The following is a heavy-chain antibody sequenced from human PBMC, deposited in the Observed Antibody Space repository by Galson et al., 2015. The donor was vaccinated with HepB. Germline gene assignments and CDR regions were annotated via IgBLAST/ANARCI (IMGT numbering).Heavy chain of an antibody. CDR2: INAGNGNT. V-gene: IGHV1-3*01. CDR1: GYTFTSYA. J-gene: IGHJ6*02. Sequence: SVKVSCKASGYTFTSYAMHWVRQAPGQRLEWMGWINAGNGNTKYSQKFQGRVTITRDTSASTAYMELSSLRSEDTAVYYCARYCSSTSCLYGMDVWGQGTTVTVSS. D-gene: IGHD2-2*01. CDR3: ARYCSSTSCLYGMDV.